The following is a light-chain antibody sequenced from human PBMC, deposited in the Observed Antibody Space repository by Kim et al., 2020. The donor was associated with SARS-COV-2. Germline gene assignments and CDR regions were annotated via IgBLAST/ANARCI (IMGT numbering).Light chain of an antibody. CDR3: QQYHSLPRALT. V-gene: IGKV1-33*01. CDR2: DAS. CDR1: QDINNY. J-gene: IGKJ4*01. Sequence: SVGDRVTITCQASQDINNYLNWYQQKPGKAPKLLIYDASNLETGVPSRFSGSGSGTDFTFTISSLQPEDIATYYCQQYHSLPRALTFGGGTKVEI.